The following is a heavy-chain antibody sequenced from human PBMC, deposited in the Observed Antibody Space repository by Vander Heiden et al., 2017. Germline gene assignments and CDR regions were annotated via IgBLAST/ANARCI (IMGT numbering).Heavy chain of an antibody. CDR2: ISSSSSCI. Sequence: EVQLVESGGGLVKPGGSLRLSCAASGFIFSSYSMNWVRQAPGKGLEWVSSISSSSSCIYYADSVKGRFTISRDNAKNSLYLQMNSLRAEDTAVYYCARDPPRYYDSSAQGERDYWGQGTLVLVS. CDR3: ARDPPRYYDSSAQGERDY. D-gene: IGHD3-22*01. V-gene: IGHV3-21*01. J-gene: IGHJ4*02. CDR1: GFIFSSYS.